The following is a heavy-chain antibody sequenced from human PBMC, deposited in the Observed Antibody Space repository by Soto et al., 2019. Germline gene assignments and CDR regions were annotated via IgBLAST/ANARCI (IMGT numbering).Heavy chain of an antibody. D-gene: IGHD1-26*01. CDR1: GGTFSSYA. Sequence: SVKVSCKASGGTFSSYAISWVRQVPGQGLEWMGGIIPIFGTANYAQKFQGRVTITADESTSTAYMELSSLRSEDTAVYYCAREGEYSGSYGWFDPWGQGTLVTVSS. J-gene: IGHJ5*02. CDR3: AREGEYSGSYGWFDP. V-gene: IGHV1-69*13. CDR2: IIPIFGTA.